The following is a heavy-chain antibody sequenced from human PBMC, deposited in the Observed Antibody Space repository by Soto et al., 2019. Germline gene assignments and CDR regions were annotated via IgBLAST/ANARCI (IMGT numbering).Heavy chain of an antibody. J-gene: IGHJ4*02. V-gene: IGHV3-64D*06. CDR3: VPALHISDWC. CDR2: IGPNGNGP. Sequence: GGSRRRSGSASGFACSTYSMYWGRQTPGKGLEYVSAIGPNGNGPYYADSVKGRFTISRDNSENNLYLQMTSLSVEDSAPYSCVPALHISDWCWVRGPLVTVSS. CDR1: GFACSTYS. D-gene: IGHD2-21*01.